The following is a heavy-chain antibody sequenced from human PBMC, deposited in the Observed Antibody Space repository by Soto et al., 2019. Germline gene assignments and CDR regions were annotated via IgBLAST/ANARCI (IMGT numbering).Heavy chain of an antibody. Sequence: EVQLVESGGDLVQPGGSLSLSCAPSGFTFSGHWMHGVRHVPGKGLKWVSRINTDGGSSAYADSVKGRFTISRDNAKNTLYLQMNGLRAEDTAVYYCAREAGYCSRTSCYRRAFDTWGQGTTVTVSS. V-gene: IGHV3-74*03. CDR3: AREAGYCSRTSCYRRAFDT. CDR2: INTDGGSS. J-gene: IGHJ3*02. D-gene: IGHD2-2*01. CDR1: GFTFSGHW.